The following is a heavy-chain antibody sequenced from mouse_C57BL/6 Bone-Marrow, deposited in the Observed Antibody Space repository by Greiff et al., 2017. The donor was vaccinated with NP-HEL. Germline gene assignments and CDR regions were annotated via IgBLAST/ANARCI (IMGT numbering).Heavy chain of an antibody. CDR3: ARVRGSNYVLFAY. J-gene: IGHJ3*01. CDR2: ISDGGSYT. Sequence: EVQRVESGGGLVKPGGSLKLSCAASGFTFSSYAMSWVRQTPEKRLEWVATISDGGSYTYYPDNVKGRFTISRDNAKNNLYLQMSHLKSEDTAMYYCARVRGSNYVLFAYWGQGTLVTVSA. D-gene: IGHD2-5*01. V-gene: IGHV5-4*01. CDR1: GFTFSSYA.